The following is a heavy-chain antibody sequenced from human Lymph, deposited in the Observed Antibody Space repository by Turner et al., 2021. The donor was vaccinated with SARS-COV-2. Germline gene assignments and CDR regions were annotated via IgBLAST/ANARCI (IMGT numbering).Heavy chain of an antibody. CDR2: ISGDGGST. CDR1: GFTFDDYA. CDR3: AKEGLSGRRLQFVPYFAY. J-gene: IGHJ4*02. Sequence: EVQLVESGGGVVQPGGSLILSCAASGFTFDDYAMHLVRQAPGKGLEWVSPISGDGGSTYYADSVKGRFTISRDDSKNSLYLQINSLRTEDTALYYCAKEGLSGRRLQFVPYFAYWGQGTLVSVSS. V-gene: IGHV3-43*02. D-gene: IGHD5-12*01.